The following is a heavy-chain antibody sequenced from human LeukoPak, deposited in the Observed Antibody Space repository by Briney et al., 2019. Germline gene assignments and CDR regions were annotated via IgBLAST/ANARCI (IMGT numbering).Heavy chain of an antibody. J-gene: IGHJ4*02. CDR3: ARHGQAAAGLAHYFDY. Sequence: GRSLRLSCAASGFSFSSYTMHWVRQAPGRGLEWVAVISYDGSYKDYADSVKGRFTISRDDSKNTLYLQMNSLRSEDTAVYCCARHGQAAAGLAHYFDYWGQGTLVTVSS. D-gene: IGHD6-13*01. CDR1: GFSFSSYT. V-gene: IGHV3-30*04. CDR2: ISYDGSYK.